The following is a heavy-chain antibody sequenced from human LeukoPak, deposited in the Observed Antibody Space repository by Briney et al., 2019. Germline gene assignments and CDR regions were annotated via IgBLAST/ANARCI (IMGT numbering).Heavy chain of an antibody. CDR1: GGSISSSSYY. CDR3: ASQGGGWELLYYYYYYMDV. D-gene: IGHD1-26*01. CDR2: IYYSGST. Sequence: PSETLSLTCTVSGGSISSSSYYWGWIRQPPGKGLEWIGSIYYSGSTYYNPSLKSRVTISVDTSKNQFSLKLSSVTAADTAVYYCASQGGGWELLYYYYYYMDVWGKGTTVTVSS. J-gene: IGHJ6*03. V-gene: IGHV4-39*07.